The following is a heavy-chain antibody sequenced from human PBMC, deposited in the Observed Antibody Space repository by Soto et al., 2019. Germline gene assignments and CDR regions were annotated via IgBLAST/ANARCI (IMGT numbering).Heavy chain of an antibody. D-gene: IGHD5-18*01. V-gene: IGHV6-1*01. Sequence: SQTLSLTCAISGDSVSSNSAAWNWIRQSPSRGLEWLGRTYYRSKWYNDYAVSVKSRITINPDTSKNQFSLQLNSVTPEDTAVYYCARRRAYSYDDGPYYYYYGMDVWGQGTTVSVSS. J-gene: IGHJ6*02. CDR2: TYYRSKWYN. CDR3: ARRRAYSYDDGPYYYYYGMDV. CDR1: GDSVSSNSAA.